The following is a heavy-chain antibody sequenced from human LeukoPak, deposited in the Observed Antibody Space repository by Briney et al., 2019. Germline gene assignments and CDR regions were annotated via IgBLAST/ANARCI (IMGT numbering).Heavy chain of an antibody. V-gene: IGHV7-4-1*02. CDR3: ARDPPRRGYSGYDSNY. CDR1: GYTLTSDG. CDR2: INTNTGNP. Sequence: ASVKVSCKVSGYTLTSDGMNWVRQAPGQGLEWMGWINTNTGNPTYAQGFTGRFVFSLDTSVSTAYLQISSLKAEDTAVYYCARDPPRRGYSGYDSNYWGQGTLVTVSS. D-gene: IGHD5-12*01. J-gene: IGHJ4*02.